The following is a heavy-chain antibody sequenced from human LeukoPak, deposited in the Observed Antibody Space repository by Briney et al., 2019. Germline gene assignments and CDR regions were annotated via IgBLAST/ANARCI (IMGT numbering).Heavy chain of an antibody. J-gene: IGHJ4*02. CDR1: GFTFSSDA. V-gene: IGHV3-30-3*01. D-gene: IGHD3-3*01. Sequence: GRSLTLSCAASGFTFSSDATHWVRQAPGNGLEWVALISYDGSKKYYAGSGKGRFTIPRDNSKNALYLQMNSLRAEDTGVYYCARDRAGVVKFDYWGQGTLVTVSS. CDR2: ISYDGSKK. CDR3: ARDRAGVVKFDY.